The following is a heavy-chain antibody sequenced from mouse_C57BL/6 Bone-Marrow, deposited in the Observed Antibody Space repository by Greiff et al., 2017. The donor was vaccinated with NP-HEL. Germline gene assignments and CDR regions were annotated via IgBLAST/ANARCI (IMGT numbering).Heavy chain of an antibody. V-gene: IGHV1-15*01. Sequence: VQLQQSGAELVRPGASVTLSCKASGYTFTDYEMHWVKQTPVHGLEWIGAIYPETGGTAYNQKFKGKAILTADKSSSTAYMELRSLTSEDSAVYYCTRCGYYWYFDVWGTGTTVTVSS. CDR3: TRCGYYWYFDV. D-gene: IGHD2-2*01. J-gene: IGHJ1*03. CDR2: IYPETGGT. CDR1: GYTFTDYE.